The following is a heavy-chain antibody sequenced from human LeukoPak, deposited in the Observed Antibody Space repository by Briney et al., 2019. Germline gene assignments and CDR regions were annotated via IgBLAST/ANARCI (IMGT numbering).Heavy chain of an antibody. CDR2: GDYSGGT. D-gene: IGHD3-16*01. V-gene: IGHV4-39*07. J-gene: IGHJ3*02. CDR3: AGDSTMQLGAFEI. CDR1: GDSFTSVTDY. Sequence: KTSETLSLTCTVSGDSFTSVTDYWAWIRQPPGKGLEWIATGDYSGGTYYNPSLESRVAISADMSKNQISLQLTSVTGADTAVYYCAGDSTMQLGAFEIWGQGTMVSVSS.